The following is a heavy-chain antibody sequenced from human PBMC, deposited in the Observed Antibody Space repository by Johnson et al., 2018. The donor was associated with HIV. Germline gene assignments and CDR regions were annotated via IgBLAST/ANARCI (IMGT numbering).Heavy chain of an antibody. CDR1: GFIFSDYY. J-gene: IGHJ3*02. CDR2: IKRKIEAEAT. CDR3: TRQADI. Sequence: VQLVESGGGLVKPGGSLRLSCAASGFIFSDYYMNWLRQAPGKGLEWVGRIKRKIEAEATDYAAPVKGRFTISRDDSKNTLYLQMNSLKTEDTAVYYCTRQADIWGQGTMVTVSS. V-gene: IGHV3-15*01.